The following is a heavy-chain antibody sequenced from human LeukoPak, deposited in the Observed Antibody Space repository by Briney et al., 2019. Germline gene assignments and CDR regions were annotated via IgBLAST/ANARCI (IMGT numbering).Heavy chain of an antibody. Sequence: AASVKVSCKASGYTFSSYYVHWVRQAPGQGLEWMGMIIPSDGFTSYAQKFQGRVTMTRDTSISTAYMELSRLRSDDTAVYYCARTYYYDSSGYYRFDYWGQGTLVTVSS. CDR1: GYTFSSYY. J-gene: IGHJ4*02. CDR2: IIPSDGFT. CDR3: ARTYYYDSSGYYRFDY. V-gene: IGHV1-46*01. D-gene: IGHD3-22*01.